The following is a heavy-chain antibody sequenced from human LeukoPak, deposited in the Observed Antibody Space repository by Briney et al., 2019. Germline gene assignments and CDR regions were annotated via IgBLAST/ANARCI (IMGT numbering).Heavy chain of an antibody. V-gene: IGHV4-34*01. Sequence: PSETLSLTCAVYGGSFSGYYWSWIRQPPGKGLEWIGEINHSGSTNYNPSLKSRVTISVDTSKNQFSLKLSSVTAADTAAYYCARGKAGDCSSTSCPKGYFDYWGQGTLVTVSS. CDR3: ARGKAGDCSSTSCPKGYFDY. J-gene: IGHJ4*02. CDR2: INHSGST. CDR1: GGSFSGYY. D-gene: IGHD2-2*01.